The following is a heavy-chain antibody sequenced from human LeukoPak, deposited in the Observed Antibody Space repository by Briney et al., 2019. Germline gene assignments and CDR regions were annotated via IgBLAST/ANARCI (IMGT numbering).Heavy chain of an antibody. CDR1: GFTFSSYA. CDR3: ARGPTLKYFHH. Sequence: GSLRLSCAASGFTFSSYAMSWVRQAPGKGLEWIGTIYYSGTTYYNPSLKSRVTISVDTSKNQFSLELSSMTAADTAVYYCARGPTLKYFHHWGQGTLVSVSS. CDR2: IYYSGTT. J-gene: IGHJ1*01. V-gene: IGHV4-39*02.